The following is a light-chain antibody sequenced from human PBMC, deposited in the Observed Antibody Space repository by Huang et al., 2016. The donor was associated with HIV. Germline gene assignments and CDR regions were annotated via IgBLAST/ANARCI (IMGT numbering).Light chain of an antibody. J-gene: IGKJ3*01. Sequence: EIVLTQSPATLSLSPGERATLSCRASQGVGGYLAWYQQKPGQAPRLLIYDASNRATGIPARCSGSGSGTDFTLTISSLEPEDFAVYYCQQRTNWPPGFTFGPGTKVDIK. CDR3: QQRTNWPPGFT. CDR1: QGVGGY. V-gene: IGKV3-11*01. CDR2: DAS.